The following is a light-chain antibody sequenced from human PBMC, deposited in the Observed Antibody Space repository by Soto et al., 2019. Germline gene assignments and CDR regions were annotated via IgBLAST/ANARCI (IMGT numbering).Light chain of an antibody. CDR1: QSLRSNF. Sequence: EILLTQSPGTLSVSPGERATLSCTASQSLRSNFLAWYQQKPGQAPRLLIYDASSRAAGIPDRFSGSGSGTDFTPTISSLEPEDFAVYYCQQRSNWQITFGQGTRLEIK. CDR3: QQRSNWQIT. V-gene: IGKV3D-20*02. CDR2: DAS. J-gene: IGKJ5*01.